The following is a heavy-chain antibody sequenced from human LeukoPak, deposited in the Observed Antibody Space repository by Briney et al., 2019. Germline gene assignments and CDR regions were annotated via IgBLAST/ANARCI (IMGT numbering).Heavy chain of an antibody. V-gene: IGHV1-8*01. CDR3: ARSVVVPAAIPNWFDP. J-gene: IGHJ5*02. D-gene: IGHD2-2*02. CDR1: GYTFTSYD. CDR2: MNPNSGNT. Sequence: ASVKVSCKASGYTFTSYDINWVRQATGQGLEWMGWMNPNSGNTGYAQKFQGRVTMTRNTSISTAYMELSSLRSEDTAVYYCARSVVVPAAIPNWFDPWGQGTLVTVSS.